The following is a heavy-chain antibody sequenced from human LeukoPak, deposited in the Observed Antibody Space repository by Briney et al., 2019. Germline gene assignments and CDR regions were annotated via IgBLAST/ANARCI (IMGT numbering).Heavy chain of an antibody. Sequence: GGSLRLSCAASGFTFSSYELNWVRQAPGEGLVWVSRINSDGSTTTYADSVKGRFTISRDNAKNTLYLQMNSLRVEDTAVYYCARSTTHPYYNYMDVWGKGTTVTLSS. CDR2: INSDGSTT. D-gene: IGHD4-17*01. V-gene: IGHV3-74*01. J-gene: IGHJ6*03. CDR3: ARSTTHPYYNYMDV. CDR1: GFTFSSYE.